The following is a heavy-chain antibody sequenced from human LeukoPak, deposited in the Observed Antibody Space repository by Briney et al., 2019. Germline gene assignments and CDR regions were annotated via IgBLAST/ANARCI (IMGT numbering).Heavy chain of an antibody. D-gene: IGHD4-17*01. Sequence: NPGGSLRLSCAASGFTFSSYSMNWVRQAPGKGLEWVSSISSSSSYIYYADSVKGRFTISRDNAKNSLYLQMNSLRAEDTAAYYCARAATVTAESAFGYWGQGTLVTVSS. V-gene: IGHV3-21*01. CDR1: GFTFSSYS. CDR2: ISSSSSYI. CDR3: ARAATVTAESAFGY. J-gene: IGHJ4*02.